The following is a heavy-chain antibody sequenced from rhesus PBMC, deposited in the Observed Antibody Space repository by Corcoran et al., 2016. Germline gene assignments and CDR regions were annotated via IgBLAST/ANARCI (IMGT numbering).Heavy chain of an antibody. CDR2: IYGGSGST. Sequence: QVQLQESGPGVVKPSETLSLTCAVSVGSLSSYWWGWIRQPPGKGLEWIGQIYGGSGSTSNNPSLKSRVTISSDTSKNQFSLKLSSVTAADTAVYYCAKAHSGVWGGYFDLWGPGTPITISS. CDR3: AKAHSGVWGGYFDL. J-gene: IGHJ2*01. CDR1: VGSLSSYW. D-gene: IGHD3-34*01. V-gene: IGHV4-147*01.